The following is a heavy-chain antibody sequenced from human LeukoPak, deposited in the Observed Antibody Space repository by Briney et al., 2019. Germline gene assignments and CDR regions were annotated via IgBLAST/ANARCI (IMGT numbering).Heavy chain of an antibody. CDR3: ARGSYGYHFDY. Sequence: GGSLRLSCAASGFTFSSYALSWVRQAPGKGLEWVSVIYSGGSTYYADSVKGRFTISRDNSKNTLYLQMNSLRAEDTAVYYCARGSYGYHFDYWGQGTLVTVSS. CDR1: GFTFSSYA. J-gene: IGHJ4*02. D-gene: IGHD5-24*01. V-gene: IGHV3-66*01. CDR2: IYSGGST.